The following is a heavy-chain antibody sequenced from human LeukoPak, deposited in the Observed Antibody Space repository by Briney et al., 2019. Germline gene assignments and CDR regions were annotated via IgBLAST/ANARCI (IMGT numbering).Heavy chain of an antibody. CDR3: ARGRLRYFDWLLSPDFDY. D-gene: IGHD3-9*01. Sequence: PSETLSLTCTVSGGSISSYYWSWLRQPPGKGLEWIGYIYYSGSTNYNPSLKSRVTISVDTSKNQFSLKLSSVTAADTAVYYCARGRLRYFDWLLSPDFDYWGQGTLVTVSS. V-gene: IGHV4-59*12. CDR1: GGSISSYY. CDR2: IYYSGST. J-gene: IGHJ4*02.